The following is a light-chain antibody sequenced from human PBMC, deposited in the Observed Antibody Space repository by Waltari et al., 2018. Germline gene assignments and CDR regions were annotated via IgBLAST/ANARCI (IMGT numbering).Light chain of an antibody. CDR2: GAS. V-gene: IGKV3-15*01. Sequence: EIVMTQSPATLSVSPGERATLTCRASPHVYTNLAWYQQKPGQAPRLLSYGASTRATDIPARFSGIGSGTEFTLTISSLESEDFAIFYCQQYMNWPRTFGQGTKVEIK. CDR1: PHVYTN. CDR3: QQYMNWPRT. J-gene: IGKJ1*01.